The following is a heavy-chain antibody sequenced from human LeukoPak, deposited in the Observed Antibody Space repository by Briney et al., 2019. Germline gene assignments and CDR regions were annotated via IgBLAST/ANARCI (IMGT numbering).Heavy chain of an antibody. Sequence: PGGSLRLSCAASGFTFSSYEMNWVRQAPGKGLEWVSRINSDGSSTSYADSVKGRFTISRDNAKNTLYLQMNSLRAEDTAVYYCARLGPTPYWGQGTLVTVSS. CDR2: INSDGSST. CDR1: GFTFSSYE. J-gene: IGHJ4*02. D-gene: IGHD2-15*01. V-gene: IGHV3-74*01. CDR3: ARLGPTPY.